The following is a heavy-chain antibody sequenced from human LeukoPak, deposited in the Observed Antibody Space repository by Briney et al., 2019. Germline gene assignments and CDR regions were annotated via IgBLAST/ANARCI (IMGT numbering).Heavy chain of an antibody. CDR2: IYRGGST. D-gene: IGHD6-13*01. Sequence: GGSLSLSCAASGFTVSSNYMSWVRQAPAKGLEWVSVIYRGGSTYYADSVKGRFTISRDNSKNTLYLQMNSLRAEDTAVYYCARCNRWQQLAYFDYWGQGTLVTLSS. CDR1: GFTVSSNY. CDR3: ARCNRWQQLAYFDY. V-gene: IGHV3-53*01. J-gene: IGHJ4*02.